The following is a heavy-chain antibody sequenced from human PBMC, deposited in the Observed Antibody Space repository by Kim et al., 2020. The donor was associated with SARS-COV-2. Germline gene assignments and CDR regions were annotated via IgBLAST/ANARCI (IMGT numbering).Heavy chain of an antibody. CDR2: ISSNGGST. V-gene: IGHV3-64D*09. CDR1: GFTFSSYA. Sequence: GGSLRLSCSASGFTFSSYAMHWVRQAPGKGLEYVSAISSNGGSTYYADSVKGRFTISRDNSKNTLYLQMSSLRAEDTAVYYCVKWDDFWSAHFQHWGQGTLVTVSS. CDR3: VKWDDFWSAHFQH. J-gene: IGHJ1*01. D-gene: IGHD3-3*01.